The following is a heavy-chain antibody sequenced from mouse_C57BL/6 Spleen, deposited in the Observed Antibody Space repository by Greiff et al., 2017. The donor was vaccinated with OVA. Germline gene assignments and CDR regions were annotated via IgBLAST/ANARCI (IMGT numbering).Heavy chain of an antibody. CDR2: ISSGGDYI. V-gene: IGHV5-9-1*02. Sequence: DVKLQESGEGLVKPGGSLKLSCAASGFTFSSYAMSWVRQTPEKRLEWVAYISSGGDYIYYADTVKGRFTISRDNARNTLYLQMSSLKSEDTAMYYCTRDPLYYDYDVEAMDYWGQGTSVTVSS. D-gene: IGHD2-4*01. CDR1: GFTFSSYA. CDR3: TRDPLYYDYDVEAMDY. J-gene: IGHJ4*01.